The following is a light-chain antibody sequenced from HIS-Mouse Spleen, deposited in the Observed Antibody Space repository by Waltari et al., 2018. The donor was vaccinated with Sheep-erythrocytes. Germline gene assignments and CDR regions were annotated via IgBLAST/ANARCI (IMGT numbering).Light chain of an antibody. J-gene: IGLJ1*01. CDR3: SSYAGSNNYV. V-gene: IGLV2-8*01. CDR2: EVS. CDR1: SSDVGGYNY. Sequence: QSALTQPPSASGSPGQSVTISCTGTSSDVGGYNYVPWYQQHPGKAPKLMIYEVSKRPSGVPDRFSASKSGNTASLTVSGLQAEDEADYCCSSYAGSNNYVFGTGTKVTVL.